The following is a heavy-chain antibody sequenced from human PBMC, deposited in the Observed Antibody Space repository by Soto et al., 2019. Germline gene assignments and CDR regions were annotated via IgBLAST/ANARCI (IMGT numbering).Heavy chain of an antibody. CDR1: GFTFSSYG. V-gene: IGHV3-30*18. J-gene: IGHJ6*02. CDR3: AKDITVAGSGWGYYDYYGFDV. Sequence: QVQLVESGGGVVQPGRSLRQSCAASGFTFSSYGMHWVRQAPGKGLEWVAVISYDGSNKYYADSVKGRLTISRDNSKKATYLQMSSPRAEDTAVYYCAKDITVAGSGWGYYDYYGFDVWGQGTTVTVSS. D-gene: IGHD6-19*01. CDR2: ISYDGSNK.